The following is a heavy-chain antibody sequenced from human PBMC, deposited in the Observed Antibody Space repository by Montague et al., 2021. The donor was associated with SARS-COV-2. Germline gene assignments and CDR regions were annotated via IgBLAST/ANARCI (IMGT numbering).Heavy chain of an antibody. Sequence: SETLSLTCTVSGGSISSSSYYWGWIRQPPGKGLEWIGSIYYSGSTYCNPSLKSRVTISVDTPKNQFSLKLSSVTAADTAVYYCARQENSSGWFKPDAFDIWGQGTMVTVSS. D-gene: IGHD6-19*01. CDR2: IYYSGST. V-gene: IGHV4-39*01. CDR3: ARQENSSGWFKPDAFDI. CDR1: GGSISSSSYY. J-gene: IGHJ3*02.